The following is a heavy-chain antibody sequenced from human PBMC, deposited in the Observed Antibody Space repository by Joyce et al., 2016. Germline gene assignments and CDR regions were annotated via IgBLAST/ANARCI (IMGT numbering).Heavy chain of an antibody. V-gene: IGHV4-30-2*01. CDR3: ASGFNFKGRSFFDY. D-gene: IGHD3-10*01. CDR2: IYHNEST. CDR1: GASVSSGGYS. J-gene: IGHJ4*02. Sequence: QLQLQESGSGLVEPSQTLSLTCAVSGASVSSGGYSWSWIRQPPGKGLEWIGNIYHNESTYYNPSLKSRVTISVDRSKNQFSLKLASVTAADTAVYYCASGFNFKGRSFFDYWGQGALVTVSS.